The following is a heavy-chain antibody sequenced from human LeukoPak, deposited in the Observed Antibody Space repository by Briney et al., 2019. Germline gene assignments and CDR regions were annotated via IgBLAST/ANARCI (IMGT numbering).Heavy chain of an antibody. CDR1: GFPFSSYA. Sequence: GGSLRLSCAASGFPFSSYAMNWVRQAPGKGLEWVSVIVGSDGFTQYADSVKGRFTISRDYSKNTVYLQMNRLRVEDTALYYCVRSLDYWGQGTLVTVSS. V-gene: IGHV3-23*01. CDR2: IVGSDGFT. CDR3: VRSLDY. J-gene: IGHJ4*02.